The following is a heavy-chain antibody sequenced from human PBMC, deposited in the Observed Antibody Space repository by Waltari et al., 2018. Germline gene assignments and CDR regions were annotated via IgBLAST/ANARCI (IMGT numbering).Heavy chain of an antibody. D-gene: IGHD6-6*01. CDR1: GGPISSGTYY. Sequence: QVQLQESGPGLVKPSQTLSLTCTVSGGPISSGTYYWSWTRQPAGKGLEWIGRIYTRGSTNYNPSLKSRVTISVDTSKNQFSLKLSSVTAADTAVYYCARGGYSSSGDAFDIWGQGTMVTVSS. V-gene: IGHV4-61*02. CDR3: ARGGYSSSGDAFDI. CDR2: IYTRGST. J-gene: IGHJ3*02.